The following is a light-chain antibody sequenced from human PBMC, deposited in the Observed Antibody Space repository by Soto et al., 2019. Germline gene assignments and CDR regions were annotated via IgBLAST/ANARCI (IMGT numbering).Light chain of an antibody. V-gene: IGKV3-20*01. CDR1: QSVSSSY. Sequence: EMVLTQSPGTLSLSPGERATLSCRARQSVSSSYLAWYQHKPGQAPRLLIYGTSSRATGIPDRFSGSGSGTDFTLTISRLEPEDFAVYYCQQYGSSPHTFGQGTKLEIK. J-gene: IGKJ2*01. CDR3: QQYGSSPHT. CDR2: GTS.